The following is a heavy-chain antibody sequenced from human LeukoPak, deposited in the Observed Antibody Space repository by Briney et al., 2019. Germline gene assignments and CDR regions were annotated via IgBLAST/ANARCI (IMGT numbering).Heavy chain of an antibody. CDR2: ISGSGGST. V-gene: IGHV3-23*01. CDR1: GFTFSSYS. Sequence: PGGSLRLSCAASGFTFSSYSMNWVRQAPGKGLEWVSAISGSGGSTYYADSVKGRFTISRDNSKNTLYLQMNSLRAEDTAVYYCARDSTMVRGVLAFDIWGQGTMVTVSS. CDR3: ARDSTMVRGVLAFDI. D-gene: IGHD3-10*01. J-gene: IGHJ3*02.